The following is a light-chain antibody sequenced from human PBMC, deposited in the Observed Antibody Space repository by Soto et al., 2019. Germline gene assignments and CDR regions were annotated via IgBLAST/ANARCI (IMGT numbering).Light chain of an antibody. CDR1: NSNIGAGYD. CDR3: QSYDINLRAWV. CDR2: GFS. Sequence: QSVLTQPPSVSRAPGQGVTISCSGSNSNIGAGYDVHWYQQLPGTARKLLMYGFSNRPSGVPDRFSVSTSATSGSLAITGLQAEDEGDYYCQSYDINLRAWVFGGGTQLTVL. V-gene: IGLV1-40*01. J-gene: IGLJ3*02.